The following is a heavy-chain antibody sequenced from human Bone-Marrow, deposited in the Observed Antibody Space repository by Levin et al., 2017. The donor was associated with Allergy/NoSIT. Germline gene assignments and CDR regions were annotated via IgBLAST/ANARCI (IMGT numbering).Heavy chain of an antibody. CDR3: ARHADRYNTIDY. J-gene: IGHJ4*02. CDR1: GGSIATDKKY. CDR2: IYHSGTT. D-gene: IGHD1-14*01. Sequence: TTSETLSLTCTVSGGSIATDKKYWGWIRQPPGKGLEWIGYIYHSGTTDYNPSLRSRATLFVDTSNNQFSLKLNSVTAADTAVYYCARHADRYNTIDYWGQGSRVVVSS. V-gene: IGHV4-39*01.